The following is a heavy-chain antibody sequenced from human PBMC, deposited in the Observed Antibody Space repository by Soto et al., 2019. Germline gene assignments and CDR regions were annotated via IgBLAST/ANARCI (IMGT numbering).Heavy chain of an antibody. J-gene: IGHJ4*02. CDR3: ARQWRLLWFGELPTYFDY. D-gene: IGHD3-10*01. V-gene: IGHV4-39*01. CDR1: GGSISSSSYY. Sequence: QLQLQESGPGLVKPSETLSLTCTVSGGSISSSSYYWGWIRQPPGKGLEWIGSIYYSGSTYYNPSLKSRVTISVDTSKNQFSLKLSSVTAADTAVYYCARQWRLLWFGELPTYFDYWGQGTLVTVSS. CDR2: IYYSGST.